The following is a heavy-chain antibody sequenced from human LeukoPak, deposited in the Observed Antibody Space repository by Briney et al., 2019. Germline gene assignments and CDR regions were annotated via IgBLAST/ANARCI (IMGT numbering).Heavy chain of an antibody. D-gene: IGHD3-22*01. Sequence: PGGSLRLSCAASGFTFSSYAMSWVRQAPGKGLEWVSAISGSGGSTYYADSVKGRFTISRDNAKNSLYLQMNSLRAEDTALYYCAKLGYYDSSGYYGAFDIWGQGTMVTVSS. CDR2: ISGSGGST. CDR3: AKLGYYDSSGYYGAFDI. CDR1: GFTFSSYA. V-gene: IGHV3-23*01. J-gene: IGHJ3*02.